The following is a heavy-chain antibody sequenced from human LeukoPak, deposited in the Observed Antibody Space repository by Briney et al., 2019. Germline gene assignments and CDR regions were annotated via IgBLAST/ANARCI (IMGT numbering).Heavy chain of an antibody. Sequence: PSETLSLTCTVSGYSISSGYYWGWIRQPPGKGLEWIGSIYHSGSTYYNPSLKSRVTISVDTSKNQFSLKLSSVTAADTAVYYCARGKGFDWLLFRSSPFDYWGQGTLVTVSS. J-gene: IGHJ4*02. CDR2: IYHSGST. CDR3: ARGKGFDWLLFRSSPFDY. D-gene: IGHD3-9*01. V-gene: IGHV4-38-2*02. CDR1: GYSISSGYY.